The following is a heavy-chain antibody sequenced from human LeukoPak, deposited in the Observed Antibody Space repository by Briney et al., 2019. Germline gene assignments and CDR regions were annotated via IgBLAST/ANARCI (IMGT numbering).Heavy chain of an antibody. CDR1: GFTFSSYG. V-gene: IGHV3-33*01. Sequence: GGSLRLSCAASGFTFSSYGMHWVRQAPGKGLEWVAVIWYDGSNKYYADSVKGRFTISRDNSKNTLYLQMNSLRAEDTAVYYCARYLWFGESTHYYGMDVWGQGTTVTVSS. D-gene: IGHD3-10*01. CDR3: ARYLWFGESTHYYGMDV. CDR2: IWYDGSNK. J-gene: IGHJ6*02.